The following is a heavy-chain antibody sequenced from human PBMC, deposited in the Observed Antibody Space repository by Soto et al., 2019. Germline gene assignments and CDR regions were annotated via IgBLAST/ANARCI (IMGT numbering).Heavy chain of an antibody. CDR1: GGSISSGDYY. V-gene: IGHV4-39*07. CDR3: ARMRRPGYYGMDV. J-gene: IGHJ6*02. Sequence: SETLSLTCTVSGGSISSGDYYWSWIRQPPGKGLEWIGEINHSGSTNYNPSLKSRVTISVDTSKNQFSLKLSSVTAADTAVYYCARMRRPGYYGMDVWGQGTTVTVSS. D-gene: IGHD3-10*01. CDR2: INHSGST.